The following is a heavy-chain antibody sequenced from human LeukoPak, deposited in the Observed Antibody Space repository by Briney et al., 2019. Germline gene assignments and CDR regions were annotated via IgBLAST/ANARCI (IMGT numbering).Heavy chain of an antibody. CDR1: GFTFSSYA. D-gene: IGHD6-13*01. CDR2: ISGSGGST. Sequence: GGSLRLSCAASGFTFSSYAMSWVRQAPGKGLEWFSAISGSGGSTYYAGSVKGRFTISRDNSKNTLYLQMNSLRAEDTAVYYCAKDIGESRKPSIAAAGPYYYYGMDVWGQGTTVTVSS. V-gene: IGHV3-23*01. CDR3: AKDIGESRKPSIAAAGPYYYYGMDV. J-gene: IGHJ6*02.